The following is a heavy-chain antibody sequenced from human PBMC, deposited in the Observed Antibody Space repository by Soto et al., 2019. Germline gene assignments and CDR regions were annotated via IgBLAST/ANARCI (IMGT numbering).Heavy chain of an antibody. CDR2: ISWDGGST. Sequence: GGSLRLSCAASGFTFDDYAMHWVRQAPGKGLEWVSLISWDGGSTYYADSVKGRFTISRDNSKNSLYLQMNSLRAEDTALYYCAKDNVDYCSSTSCYGDDYWGQGTLVTVSS. CDR3: AKDNVDYCSSTSCYGDDY. V-gene: IGHV3-43D*03. CDR1: GFTFDDYA. D-gene: IGHD2-2*01. J-gene: IGHJ4*02.